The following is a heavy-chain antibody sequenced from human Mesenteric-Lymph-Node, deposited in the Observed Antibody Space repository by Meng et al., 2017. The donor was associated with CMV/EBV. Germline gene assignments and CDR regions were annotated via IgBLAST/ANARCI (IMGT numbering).Heavy chain of an antibody. V-gene: IGHV3-53*01. Sequence: GESLKISCAASGFTFSSYSMNWVRQAPGKGLEWVSALYSVGHTYYVDSVKGRFTISRDNSKNTLYLQMDSLRVEDTAVYYCATFRAAAGSDFASWGQGTLVTVSS. CDR1: GFTFSSYS. J-gene: IGHJ4*02. CDR2: LYSVGHT. CDR3: ATFRAAAGSDFAS. D-gene: IGHD6-13*01.